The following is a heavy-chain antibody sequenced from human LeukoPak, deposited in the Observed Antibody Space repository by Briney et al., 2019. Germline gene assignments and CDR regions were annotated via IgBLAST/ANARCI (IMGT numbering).Heavy chain of an antibody. V-gene: IGHV1-69*13. CDR1: GYTFTNFA. Sequence: SVKVSCKASGYTFTNFAINWVRQAPGQGLEWMGGIIPIFGTANYAQKFQGRVTITADESTSTAYMELSSLRSEDTAVYYCARHGDYVPPYYYYGMDVRGQGTTVTVSS. CDR3: ARHGDYVPPYYYYGMDV. J-gene: IGHJ6*02. CDR2: IIPIFGTA. D-gene: IGHD4-17*01.